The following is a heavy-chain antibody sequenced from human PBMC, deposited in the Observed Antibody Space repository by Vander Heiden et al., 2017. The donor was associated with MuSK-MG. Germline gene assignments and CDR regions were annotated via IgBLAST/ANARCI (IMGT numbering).Heavy chain of an antibody. V-gene: IGHV3-23*01. D-gene: IGHD3-16*01. CDR3: AKMYCDSWGSLLHFDY. CDR2: ISGSGGST. CDR1: GFTFSSYA. Sequence: EVQLLESGGVLVQPGGSLRLSCAASGFTFSSYAMSWVRQAPGKGLEWVSAISGSGGSTYYADSVKCRFTISRDNSKNTRYLKMNSMSAEDTAVYYCAKMYCDSWGSLLHFDYWGQGTLVTVSS. J-gene: IGHJ4*02.